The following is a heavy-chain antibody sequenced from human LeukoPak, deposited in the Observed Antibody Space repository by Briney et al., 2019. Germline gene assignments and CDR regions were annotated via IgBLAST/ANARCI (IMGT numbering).Heavy chain of an antibody. CDR3: ASTGQHWESYWYFDL. V-gene: IGHV1-69*04. CDR2: IIPILGIA. CDR1: GGTFSSYA. D-gene: IGHD1-26*01. Sequence: ASVKVSRKASGGTFSSYAISWVRQAPGQGLEWMGRIIPILGIANYAQKFQGRVTIAADKSTSAAFMELSSLRSEDTAVYYCASTGQHWESYWYFDLWGRGTLVTVSS. J-gene: IGHJ2*01.